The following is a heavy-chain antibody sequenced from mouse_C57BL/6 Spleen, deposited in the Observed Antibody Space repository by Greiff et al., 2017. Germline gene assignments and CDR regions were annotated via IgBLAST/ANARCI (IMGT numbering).Heavy chain of an antibody. J-gene: IGHJ3*01. CDR3: STLAY. V-gene: IGHV1-7*01. CDR2: INPSSGYT. CDR1: GYTFTSYC. Sequence: VQLQPSGAELAKPGASVKLSCKASGYTFTSYCMHWVKQRPGQGLEWIGYINPSSGYTKYNQKFKDKATLTAYKSSSTAYMQLSSLAAAVYSVYYCSTLAYWGQGTLVTVSA. D-gene: IGHD2-1*01.